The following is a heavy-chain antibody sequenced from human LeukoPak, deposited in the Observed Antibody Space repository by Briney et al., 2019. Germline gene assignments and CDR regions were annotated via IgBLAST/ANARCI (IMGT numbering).Heavy chain of an antibody. CDR3: AKNLGPFDV. CDR2: IADART. J-gene: IGHJ3*01. V-gene: IGHV3-23*01. CDR1: GFTFNKFA. D-gene: IGHD3-16*01. Sequence: GGSLRLSCAASGFTFNKFAMTWVRQAPGKGLEWVSTIADARTYYADSVKGRLIISRDNSKNMLYLQLNSLRADDTAMYSCAKNLGPFDVRGQGTMVTVSS.